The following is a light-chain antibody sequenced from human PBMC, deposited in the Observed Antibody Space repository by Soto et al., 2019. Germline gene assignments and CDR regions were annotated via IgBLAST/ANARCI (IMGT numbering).Light chain of an antibody. CDR1: QGIRND. J-gene: IGKJ4*01. Sequence: AVQMTQSPSSLSASVGDRITITCRASQGIRNDLAWYQQKPGKAPNLLIYAASRLHIGFPSRFSGSGSGTDFTFTICSLEPEDFAVYYCQQRSNWLLTFGGGTKVEIK. V-gene: IGKV1-6*01. CDR3: QQRSNWLLT. CDR2: AAS.